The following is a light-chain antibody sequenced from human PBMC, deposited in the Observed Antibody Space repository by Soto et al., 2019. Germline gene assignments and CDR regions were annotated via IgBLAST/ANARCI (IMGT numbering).Light chain of an antibody. CDR3: QQYNDWPWT. CDR2: AAS. CDR1: QSVSSS. J-gene: IGKJ1*01. V-gene: IGKV3-15*01. Sequence: EILMTQSPATLSVSPGERATLSCRASQSVSSSLAWYQQKPGQAPRLLIYAASTRATGIPVRFSGSGSGTEFTLTISSLHSEDFAVYSCQQYNDWPWTFGQGTKVEI.